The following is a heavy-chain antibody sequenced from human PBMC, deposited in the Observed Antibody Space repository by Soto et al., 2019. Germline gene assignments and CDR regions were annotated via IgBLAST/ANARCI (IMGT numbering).Heavy chain of an antibody. D-gene: IGHD3-22*01. CDR2: INPSGGST. CDR3: ASITYYDSSGRYATYAFDI. Sequence: QVQLVQSGAEVKKPGASVKVSCKASGYTFTSYYMHWVRQAPGQGLEWMGIINPSGGSTSYAQKFQGRVTMTRDTSTSTVYMELSSLRSEDTAVYYCASITYYDSSGRYATYAFDIWGQGTMVTVSS. J-gene: IGHJ3*02. V-gene: IGHV1-46*01. CDR1: GYTFTSYY.